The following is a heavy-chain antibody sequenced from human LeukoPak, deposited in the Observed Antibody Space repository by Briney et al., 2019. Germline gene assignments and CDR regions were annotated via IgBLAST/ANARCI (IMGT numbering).Heavy chain of an antibody. CDR1: GFTFSSYA. Sequence: GGSLRLSCAASGFTFSSYAMHWVRQAPGKGLEWVAVISYDGSNKYYADSVKGRFTISRDNSKNTLYLQMNSLRAEDTAVYYCARDLLRAAAGTIPRYCYYYYGMDVWGQGTTVTVSS. CDR3: ARDLLRAAAGTIPRYCYYYYGMDV. V-gene: IGHV3-30*04. CDR2: ISYDGSNK. D-gene: IGHD6-13*01. J-gene: IGHJ6*02.